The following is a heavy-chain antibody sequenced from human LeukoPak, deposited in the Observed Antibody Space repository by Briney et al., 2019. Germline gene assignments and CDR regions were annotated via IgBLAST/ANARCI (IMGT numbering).Heavy chain of an antibody. Sequence: ASVKVSCKASGYTFTNYYIHWVRQAPGQGLECMGIINPSGGSTSYAQKFQGRVTLTTDTSTSTAYMELRSLRSDDTAVYYCARGGGRCYYDSSGYGDYWGQGTLVTVSS. CDR2: INPSGGST. CDR1: GYTFTNYY. D-gene: IGHD3-22*01. CDR3: ARGGGRCYYDSSGYGDY. V-gene: IGHV1-46*01. J-gene: IGHJ4*02.